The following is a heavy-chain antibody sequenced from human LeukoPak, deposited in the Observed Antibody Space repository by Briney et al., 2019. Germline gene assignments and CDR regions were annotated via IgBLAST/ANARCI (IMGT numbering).Heavy chain of an antibody. CDR1: GFTFSSYE. CDR2: ISRSGSTI. J-gene: IGHJ4*02. D-gene: IGHD5-18*01. Sequence: GRSLRLSCAASGFTFSSYEMNWVRQAPGQGLEWVSYISRSGSTIYYADSVKGRFTISRDNAKNSLYLQMNSLRGEDTAVYYCARDLAMVHFDYWGQGTLVTVSS. CDR3: ARDLAMVHFDY. V-gene: IGHV3-48*03.